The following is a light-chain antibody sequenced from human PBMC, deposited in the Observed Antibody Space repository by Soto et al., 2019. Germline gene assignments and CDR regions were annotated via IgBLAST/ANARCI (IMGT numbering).Light chain of an antibody. J-gene: IGLJ1*01. CDR2: DVS. V-gene: IGLV2-14*01. Sequence: QSALTQPASVSGSPGQSITISFTGTSSDVGGYNYVSWYQQHPGKAPKLMIYDVSNRPSGGSNRFSGSKSGNTASLTISGLQAEDEADYYCSSYTSSSTLGVFGTGTKVTVL. CDR1: SSDVGGYNY. CDR3: SSYTSSSTLGV.